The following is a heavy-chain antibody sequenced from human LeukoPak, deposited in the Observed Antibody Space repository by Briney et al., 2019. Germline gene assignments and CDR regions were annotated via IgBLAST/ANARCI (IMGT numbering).Heavy chain of an antibody. J-gene: IGHJ4*02. CDR2: INHSGST. CDR3: ARGVVVLGY. CDR1: GGSFSGYY. V-gene: IGHV4-34*01. D-gene: IGHD3-22*01. Sequence: TSETLSLTCAVYGGSFSGYYWSWIRQPPGKGLEWIGEINHSGSTNYNPSLKSRVTISVDTSKNQFSLKLSSVTAADTAVYYCARGVVVLGYWGQGTLVTVSS.